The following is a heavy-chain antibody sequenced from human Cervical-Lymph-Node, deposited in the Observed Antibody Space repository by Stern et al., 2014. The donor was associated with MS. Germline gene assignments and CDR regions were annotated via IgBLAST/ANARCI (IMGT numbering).Heavy chain of an antibody. CDR2: IYYSGHT. CDR1: GGSISSYY. V-gene: IGHV4-59*01. CDR3: ARGFSSSWYGGRFFNY. J-gene: IGHJ4*02. D-gene: IGHD6-13*01. Sequence: VQLVESGPGLVKPSETLSLTCTVSGGSISSYYWSWIRQAPGKGLEWIADIYYSGHTDYSPSLQGRVTVSVDTSKNQVSLRLSSVTAADTAVYYCARGFSSSWYGGRFFNYWGQGTLVTVSS.